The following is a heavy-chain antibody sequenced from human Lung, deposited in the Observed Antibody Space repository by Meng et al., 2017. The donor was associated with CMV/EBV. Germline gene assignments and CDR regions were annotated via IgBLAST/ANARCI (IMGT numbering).Heavy chain of an antibody. CDR3: ARDIAVAAADY. CDR2: ISSSGSII. D-gene: IGHD6-13*01. J-gene: IGHJ4*02. V-gene: IGHV3-48*03. Sequence: SCAASGFTFSSYEMNWVRQAPGKGLEWVSYISSSGSIIYYADSVKGRFTVSRDNAENSLYLQMNSLRAEDTAVYYCARDIAVAAADYWGQGTPVTVSS. CDR1: GFTFSSYE.